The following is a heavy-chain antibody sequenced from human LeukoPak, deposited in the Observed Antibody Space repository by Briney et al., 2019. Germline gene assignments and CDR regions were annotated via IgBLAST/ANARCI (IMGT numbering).Heavy chain of an antibody. CDR2: ISAYNGNT. Sequence: ASVKVSCKASGYTFTSYGISWVRQAPGQGLEWMGWISAYNGNTNYAQKLQGRVTTTTDTSTSTAYMELRSLRSDDTAVYYCARAFPIAVAGTGFYYFDYWGQGTLVTVSS. V-gene: IGHV1-18*01. D-gene: IGHD6-19*01. J-gene: IGHJ4*02. CDR1: GYTFTSYG. CDR3: ARAFPIAVAGTGFYYFDY.